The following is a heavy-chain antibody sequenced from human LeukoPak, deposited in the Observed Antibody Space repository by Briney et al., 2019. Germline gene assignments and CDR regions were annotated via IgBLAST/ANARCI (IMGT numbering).Heavy chain of an antibody. CDR3: ARHKYYYGSGSYYFPSYGMDV. CDR1: GGSISSYY. D-gene: IGHD3-10*01. Sequence: SETLSLTCTVSGGSISSYYWSWIRQPPGKGLEWIGYIYYSGSTNYNPSLKSRVTISVDTSKNQFPLKLSSVTAADTAVYYCARHKYYYGSGSYYFPSYGMDVWGQGTTVTVSS. V-gene: IGHV4-59*08. J-gene: IGHJ6*02. CDR2: IYYSGST.